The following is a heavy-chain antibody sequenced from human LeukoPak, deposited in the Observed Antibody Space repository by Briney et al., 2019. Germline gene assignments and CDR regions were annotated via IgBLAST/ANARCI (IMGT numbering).Heavy chain of an antibody. D-gene: IGHD3-3*01. V-gene: IGHV1-69*02. Sequence: SVKVSCKASGGTFSSYTISWVRQAPGQGLEWMGMIIPILGIANYAQKFQGRVTITADKSTSTAYMELSSLRSEDTAVYYCARGTYYDFWSGGKRYYYYYMDVWGKGTTVTVSS. CDR3: ARGTYYDFWSGGKRYYYYYMDV. CDR2: IIPILGIA. CDR1: GGTFSSYT. J-gene: IGHJ6*03.